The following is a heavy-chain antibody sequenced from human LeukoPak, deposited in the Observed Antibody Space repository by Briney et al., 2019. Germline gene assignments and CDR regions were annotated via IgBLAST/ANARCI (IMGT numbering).Heavy chain of an antibody. CDR2: IIPIFGTA. Sequence: VASVKVSCKASGGTFSSYAISWVQQAPGQGLEWMGGIIPIFGTANYAQKFQGRVTITADKSTSTAYMELSSLRSEDTAVYYCAREKGLGYCSGGSCYSYFDYWGQGTLVTVSS. J-gene: IGHJ4*02. V-gene: IGHV1-69*06. CDR1: GGTFSSYA. D-gene: IGHD2-15*01. CDR3: AREKGLGYCSGGSCYSYFDY.